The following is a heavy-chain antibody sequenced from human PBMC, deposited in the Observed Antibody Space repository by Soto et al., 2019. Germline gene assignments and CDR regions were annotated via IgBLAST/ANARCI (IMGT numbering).Heavy chain of an antibody. D-gene: IGHD6-13*01. CDR2: ISAYNGNT. Sequence: ASVKVSCKASGYTFTSYGISWVRQAPGQGLEWMGWISAYNGNTNYAQKLQGRVTMTTDTSTSTAYMELRGLRSDDTAVYYCARDNIAAAGNDAFDIWGQGTMVTVSS. J-gene: IGHJ3*02. CDR3: ARDNIAAAGNDAFDI. V-gene: IGHV1-18*01. CDR1: GYTFTSYG.